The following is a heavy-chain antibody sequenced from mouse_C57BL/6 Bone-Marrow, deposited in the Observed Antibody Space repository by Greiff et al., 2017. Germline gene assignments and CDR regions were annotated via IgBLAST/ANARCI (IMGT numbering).Heavy chain of an antibody. J-gene: IGHJ3*01. V-gene: IGHV1-63*01. Sequence: VQLQQSGAELVRPGTSVKMSCKASGYTFTNYWIGWAKQRPGHGLEWIGDIYPGGGYTNYNEKFKGKATLTADESSSTAYMQFSSLTSEDSAIYYCARSIYDGYYVAWFAYWGQGTLVTVSA. CDR3: ARSIYDGYYVAWFAY. CDR1: GYTFTNYW. CDR2: IYPGGGYT. D-gene: IGHD2-3*01.